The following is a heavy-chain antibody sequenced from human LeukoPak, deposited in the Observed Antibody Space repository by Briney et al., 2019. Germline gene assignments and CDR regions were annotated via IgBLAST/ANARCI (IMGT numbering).Heavy chain of an antibody. CDR3: VTEGFTYGFHSCNT. Sequence: GGSLKVSYKASGFTFTNAWMNWVRQAPGQGLEWVGCIKAKAHGGTTDYAAPVNGRFAISRDDSTNTLYLQMNSLKPDDTALYYCVTEGFTYGFHSCNTWGQGTTVTISS. V-gene: IGHV3-15*01. D-gene: IGHD5-18*01. J-gene: IGHJ3*01. CDR2: IKAKAHGGTT. CDR1: GFTFTNAW.